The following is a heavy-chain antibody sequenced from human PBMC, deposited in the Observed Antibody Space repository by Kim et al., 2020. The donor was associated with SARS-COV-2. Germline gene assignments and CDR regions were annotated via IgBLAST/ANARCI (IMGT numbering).Heavy chain of an antibody. V-gene: IGHV3-33*06. Sequence: GGSLRLSCAASGFTFSSYAMHWVRQAPGKGLEWVAVIWYDGSNKYYADSVKGRFTISRDNSKNTLYLQMNSLRAEDTAVYYCAKRLGYCSGGSCYQGLPFDYWGQGTLVTVSS. J-gene: IGHJ4*02. D-gene: IGHD2-15*01. CDR1: GFTFSSYA. CDR3: AKRLGYCSGGSCYQGLPFDY. CDR2: IWYDGSNK.